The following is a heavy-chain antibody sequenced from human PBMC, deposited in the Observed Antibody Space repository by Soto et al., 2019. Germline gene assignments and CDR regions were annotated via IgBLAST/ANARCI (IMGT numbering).Heavy chain of an antibody. CDR2: ISHDGINK. Sequence: GGSLRLSCAASGFTFSSSAMHWVRQAPGKGLEWVATISHDGINKYYADSMKGPFTISRDNSKNTLFLQMNSLRAEDTAIYYCAKKVNSGSGSQYFDYWGQGTLVTVSS. D-gene: IGHD3-10*01. J-gene: IGHJ4*02. V-gene: IGHV3-30-3*02. CDR1: GFTFSSSA. CDR3: AKKVNSGSGSQYFDY.